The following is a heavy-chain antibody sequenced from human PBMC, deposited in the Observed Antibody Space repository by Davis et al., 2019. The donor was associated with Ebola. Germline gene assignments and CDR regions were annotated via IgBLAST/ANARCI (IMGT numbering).Heavy chain of an antibody. CDR3: ARGPIMVYATPPYGMDV. CDR1: GGSISSYY. V-gene: IGHV4-59*01. Sequence: SETLSLTCTVSGGSISSYYWSWIRQPPGKGLEWIGYIYYSGSTNYNPSLKSRVTISVDTSKNQFSLKLSSVTAADTAVYYCARGPIMVYATPPYGMDVWGQGTTVTVSS. D-gene: IGHD2-8*01. CDR2: IYYSGST. J-gene: IGHJ6*02.